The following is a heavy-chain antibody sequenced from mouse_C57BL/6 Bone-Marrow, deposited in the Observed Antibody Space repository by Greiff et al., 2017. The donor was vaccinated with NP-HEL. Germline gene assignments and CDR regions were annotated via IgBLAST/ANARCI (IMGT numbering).Heavy chain of an antibody. CDR3: ARPPLYYGSSYDYAMDY. D-gene: IGHD1-1*01. CDR2: ISNLAYSI. V-gene: IGHV5-15*01. CDR1: GFTFSDYG. Sequence: VQLVESGGGLVQPGGSLKLSCAASGFTFSDYGMAWVRQAPRKGPEWVAFISNLAYSIYYADTVTGRFTISRENAKNTLYLEMSSLRSEDTAMYYCARPPLYYGSSYDYAMDYWGQGTSVTVSS. J-gene: IGHJ4*01.